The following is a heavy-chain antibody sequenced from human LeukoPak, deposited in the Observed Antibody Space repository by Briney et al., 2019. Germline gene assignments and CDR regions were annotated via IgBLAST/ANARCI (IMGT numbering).Heavy chain of an antibody. V-gene: IGHV5-10-1*01. CDR2: IDPSDSYT. J-gene: IGHJ4*02. CDR1: GYSFTSYW. Sequence: GESLKISCKGSGYSFTSYWISWVRQMPGKGLEWMGRIDPSDSYTNYSPSFQGHVTISADKSISTAYLQWSSLKASDTAMYYCASSTYYYDSSGYPAEDYWGQGTLVTVSS. CDR3: ASSTYYYDSSGYPAEDY. D-gene: IGHD3-22*01.